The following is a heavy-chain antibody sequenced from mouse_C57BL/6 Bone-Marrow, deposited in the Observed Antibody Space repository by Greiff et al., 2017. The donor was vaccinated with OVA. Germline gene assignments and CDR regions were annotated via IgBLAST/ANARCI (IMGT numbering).Heavy chain of an antibody. J-gene: IGHJ2*01. CDR2: IDPSDSET. D-gene: IGHD2-1*01. CDR1: GYTFTSYW. CDR3: ARVRGGNPYYFDY. V-gene: IGHV1-52*01. Sequence: QVQLQQPGAELVRPGSSVKLSCKASGYTFTSYWMHWVKQRPIQGLEWIGNIDPSDSETHYNQKFKDKATLTVDKSSSTAYMQLSSLTSEDSAVDYCARVRGGNPYYFDYWGQGTTLTVSS.